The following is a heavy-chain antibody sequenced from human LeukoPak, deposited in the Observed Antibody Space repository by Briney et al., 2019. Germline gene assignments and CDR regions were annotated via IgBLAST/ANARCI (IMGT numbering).Heavy chain of an antibody. D-gene: IGHD4-17*01. CDR1: GFTFSSYA. Sequence: PGGSLRLSRAASGFTFSSYAMSWVRQAPGKGLEWVSAISGSGGSTYYADSVKGRFTISRDNSKNTLYLQMNSLRAEDTAVYYCAKESTVTTRSSYGYWGQGTLVTVSS. CDR2: ISGSGGST. J-gene: IGHJ4*02. CDR3: AKESTVTTRSSYGY. V-gene: IGHV3-23*01.